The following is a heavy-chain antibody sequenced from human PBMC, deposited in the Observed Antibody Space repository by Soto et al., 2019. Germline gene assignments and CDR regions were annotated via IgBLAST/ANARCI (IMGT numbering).Heavy chain of an antibody. D-gene: IGHD3-10*01. CDR2: IYYSGST. Sequence: SETLSLTCTVSGGSISSSSYYWGWIRQPPGKGLEWIGSIYYSGSTYYNPSLKSRVTISVDTSKNQFSLKLSSVTAADTAVYYRASQSITMVRGVLIVWFDPWGQGTLVT. CDR1: GGSISSSSYY. CDR3: ASQSITMVRGVLIVWFDP. V-gene: IGHV4-39*01. J-gene: IGHJ5*02.